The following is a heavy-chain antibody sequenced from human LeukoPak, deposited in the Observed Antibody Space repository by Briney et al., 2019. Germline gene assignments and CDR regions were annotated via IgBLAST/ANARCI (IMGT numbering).Heavy chain of an antibody. D-gene: IGHD3-10*01. Sequence: PGGSLRLSCAASGFTFSSYSMNWVRQAPGKGLEWVANIKQDGSEKYYVDSVKGRFTISRDNAKNSPYLQMNSLRDEDTAVYYCVRSRSGGNWGQGTLVTVSS. J-gene: IGHJ4*02. CDR3: VRSRSGGN. CDR2: IKQDGSEK. V-gene: IGHV3-7*01. CDR1: GFTFSSYS.